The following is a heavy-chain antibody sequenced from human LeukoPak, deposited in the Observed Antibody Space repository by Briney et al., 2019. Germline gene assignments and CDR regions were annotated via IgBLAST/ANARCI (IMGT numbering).Heavy chain of an antibody. Sequence: GGSLRLSCAASGFTFSSYWMSWVRQAPGKGLEWVANIKQDGSEKYYVDSVKGRFTISRDNAKNSLYLQMNSLRAEDTALYYCARGGLTIFGVVNYMDVWGKGTTVTVSS. CDR3: ARGGLTIFGVVNYMDV. D-gene: IGHD3-3*01. CDR2: IKQDGSEK. V-gene: IGHV3-7*03. J-gene: IGHJ6*03. CDR1: GFTFSSYW.